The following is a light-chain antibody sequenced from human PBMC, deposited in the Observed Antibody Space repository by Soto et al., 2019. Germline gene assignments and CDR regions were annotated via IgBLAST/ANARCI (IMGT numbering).Light chain of an antibody. CDR3: QQYNNWPLLT. J-gene: IGKJ4*01. V-gene: IGKV3-15*01. CDR1: QSVSSN. CDR2: GAS. Sequence: EIVMTQSPATLSVSPGERATLSCRASQSVSSNLAWYQQKPGQAPRLLIYGASTRATGIPARFSGSGSGTEFTLTISNLQSEDFAVYYCQQYNNWPLLTFGGGTKVDIK.